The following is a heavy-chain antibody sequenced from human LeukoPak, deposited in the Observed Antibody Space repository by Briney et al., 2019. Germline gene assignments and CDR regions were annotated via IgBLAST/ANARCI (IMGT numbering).Heavy chain of an antibody. CDR3: TRDPVMIEGV. V-gene: IGHV3-49*03. J-gene: IGHJ6*02. Sequence: GGSLRLSCTGSGFTFGDYTMTWIRQAPGKGMEWVGFIRNRADGGTTEFAASVKDRFTISRDDSKSIAYLHMNNLKIEDAGVYYCTRDPVMIEGVWGQGTTVIVSS. D-gene: IGHD3-16*01. CDR1: GFTFGDYT. CDR2: IRNRADGGTT.